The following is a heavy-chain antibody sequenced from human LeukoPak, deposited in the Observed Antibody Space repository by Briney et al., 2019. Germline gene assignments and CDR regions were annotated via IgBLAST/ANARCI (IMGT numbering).Heavy chain of an antibody. CDR3: ARDAPQVPAAGVLAS. D-gene: IGHD6-13*01. CDR2: MYSGGDT. J-gene: IGHJ5*02. CDR1: GFLFSSYG. V-gene: IGHV3-53*01. Sequence: GGSLRLSCAASGFLFSSYGMNWVRQAPGKGLEWVSVMYSGGDTYYADSVKGRFTFSRDISKNTLYLQMNGLRTEDTAMYYCARDAPQVPAAGVLASWGQGTLVTVSS.